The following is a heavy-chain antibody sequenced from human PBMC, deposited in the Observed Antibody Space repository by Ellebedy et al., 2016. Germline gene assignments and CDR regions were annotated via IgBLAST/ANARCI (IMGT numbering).Heavy chain of an antibody. CDR3: ARDASVAGAYYFDY. D-gene: IGHD6-19*01. Sequence: SETLSLTCAVSGASISSNNWWSWVRPPPGKGLEWIGEIYHSGSTNYNPSLKSRVTISVDKSKNQFSLKLSSVTAADTAVYYCARDASVAGAYYFDYWGQGTLVTVSS. J-gene: IGHJ4*02. CDR1: GASISSNNW. V-gene: IGHV4-4*02. CDR2: IYHSGST.